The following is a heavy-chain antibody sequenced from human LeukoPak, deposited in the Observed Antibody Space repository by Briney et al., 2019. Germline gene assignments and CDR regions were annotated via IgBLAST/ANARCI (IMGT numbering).Heavy chain of an antibody. J-gene: IGHJ4*02. CDR1: GGSFSGYY. CDR3: ARRVLRYFDWLEY. Sequence: KPSETLPLTCAVYGGSFSGYYWSWIRQPPGKGLEWIGEINHSGSTNYNPSLKSRVTISVDTSKNQFSLKLSSVTAADTTVYYCARRVLRYFDWLEYWGQGTLVTVSS. D-gene: IGHD3-9*01. V-gene: IGHV4-34*01. CDR2: INHSGST.